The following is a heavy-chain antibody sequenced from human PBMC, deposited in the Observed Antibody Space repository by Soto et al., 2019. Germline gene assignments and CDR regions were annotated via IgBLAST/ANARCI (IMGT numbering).Heavy chain of an antibody. J-gene: IGHJ4*02. CDR1: GFPFSDYY. V-gene: IGHV3-11*06. CDR2: ISPKSTYR. CDR3: VRGGGGGLFEH. D-gene: IGHD2-21*01. Sequence: QVHLVESGGGLVKPGGSLRLSCPTSGFPFSDYYMSWIRQAPGKGLEWLSHISPKSTYRNYADSVKGRFTISRDNTKSSLVLQMNSLGVEDTAVYYCVRGGGGGLFEHWGQGVLVTVSS.